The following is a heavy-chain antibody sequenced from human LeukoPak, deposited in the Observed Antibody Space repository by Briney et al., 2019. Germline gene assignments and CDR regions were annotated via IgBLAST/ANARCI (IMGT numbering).Heavy chain of an antibody. Sequence: PSETLSLTCTVSGDSMSSDSYFWSWIRQPAGKGLEWIGLSYSSGRTYVNPSLKSRGTISLDTSRNQFSLKLSSVTAADTAVYFCATARADYGDYNSFYYMDVWGKGTTVTVSS. J-gene: IGHJ6*03. D-gene: IGHD4-17*01. CDR3: ATARADYGDYNSFYYMDV. CDR2: SYSSGRT. V-gene: IGHV4-61*02. CDR1: GDSMSSDSYF.